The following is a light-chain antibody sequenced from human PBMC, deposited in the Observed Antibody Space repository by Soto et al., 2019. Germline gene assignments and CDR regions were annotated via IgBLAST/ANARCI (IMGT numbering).Light chain of an antibody. Sequence: IVVTQSPATLAVSPGDTATLSCRASQSVSSNLAWYQQKPGQAPRLLIYGASTRATGIPARFSGSGSGTEFTLTISSLQSEDFAVYYCQQYNNWPQTFGQGTKVDIK. CDR1: QSVSSN. CDR2: GAS. J-gene: IGKJ1*01. CDR3: QQYNNWPQT. V-gene: IGKV3-15*01.